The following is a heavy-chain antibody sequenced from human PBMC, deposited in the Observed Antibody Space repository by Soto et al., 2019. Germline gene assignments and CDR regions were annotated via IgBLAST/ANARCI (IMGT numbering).Heavy chain of an antibody. J-gene: IGHJ4*02. CDR2: IKFDGSVK. Sequence: GGSLRPSCAVSAFSFSDYWMSWVRHPPGKGPEWVANIKFDGSVKQYVDSVRGRFTISRDNSKNSLFLQMNSLAAADTAVYYCVKDGGYCSSSSGYAPRNHYFDSWGQGTLVTVSS. D-gene: IGHD2-2*01. CDR1: AFSFSDYW. V-gene: IGHV3-7*03. CDR3: VKDGGYCSSSSGYAPRNHYFDS.